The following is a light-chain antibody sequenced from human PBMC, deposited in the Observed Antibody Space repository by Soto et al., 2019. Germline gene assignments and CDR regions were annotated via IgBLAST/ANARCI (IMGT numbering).Light chain of an antibody. V-gene: IGLV1-47*02. Sequence: QAVVTQPPSASSTPGQTVTISCSGSTSNIGTFYVYWYQHLPGTAPKLLIYIGDQRASGVSDRFSGSKSGTSASLAISGLRSDDEADYYCAAWDDTLNAWVFGGGTQLTVL. CDR1: TSNIGTFY. J-gene: IGLJ3*02. CDR3: AAWDDTLNAWV. CDR2: IGD.